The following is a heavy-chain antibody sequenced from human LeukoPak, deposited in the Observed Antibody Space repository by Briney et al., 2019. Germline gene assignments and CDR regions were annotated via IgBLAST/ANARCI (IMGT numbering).Heavy chain of an antibody. CDR3: AREGSSGGYDAFDI. CDR1: GGTFTSYA. D-gene: IGHD6-6*01. CDR2: IIPIFGTA. V-gene: IGHV1-69*13. Sequence: SVKVSCKASGGTFTSYAISWVRQAPGQGLEWMGGIIPIFGTANYTQKFQGRVTITADESTSTAYMELSSLRSEDTALYYCAREGSSGGYDAFDIWGQGTMVTVSS. J-gene: IGHJ3*02.